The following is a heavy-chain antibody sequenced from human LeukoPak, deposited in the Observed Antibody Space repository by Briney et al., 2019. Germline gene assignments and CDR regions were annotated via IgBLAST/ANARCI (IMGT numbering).Heavy chain of an antibody. D-gene: IGHD2-15*01. CDR3: AKGDVVAVDYFDY. CDR2: IIGGGGST. V-gene: IGHV3-23*01. Sequence: GGSLRLACAASAFTFSSYGMSWVRQAPGDGLEWVSSIIGGGGSTYYADFVEGRFTIARGNSKKTLYLQMNSLIAERTALYVRAKGDVVAVDYFDYWGQGTLVTVSS. J-gene: IGHJ4*02. CDR1: AFTFSSYG.